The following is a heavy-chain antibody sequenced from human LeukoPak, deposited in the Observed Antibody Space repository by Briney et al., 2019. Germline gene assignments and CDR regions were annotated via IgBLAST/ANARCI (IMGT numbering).Heavy chain of an antibody. CDR3: ARTLQAAAADY. V-gene: IGHV3-21*01. Sequence: GGSLRLSCAASGFTFSGYSMNWVRQAPGKGLEWVSSISSSSDYILYADSVKGRFTISRDNAKNSLYLQLNSLRAEDTAVYYCARTLQAAAADYWGQGTLVTVSS. CDR1: GFTFSGYS. CDR2: ISSSSDYI. D-gene: IGHD6-13*01. J-gene: IGHJ4*02.